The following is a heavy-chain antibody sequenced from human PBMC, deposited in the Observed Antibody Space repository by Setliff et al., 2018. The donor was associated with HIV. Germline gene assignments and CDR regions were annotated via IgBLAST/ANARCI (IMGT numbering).Heavy chain of an antibody. CDR3: AREGLWFGDRGFYMDV. D-gene: IGHD3-10*01. Sequence: SVKVSCKVSGGTFTRNCISWVRQAPGQGLEWMGGILPFFDTANYAQKFQGRVTITADESTSTVHMELSSLTSEDTAVYYCAREGLWFGDRGFYMDVWGKGTAVTVSS. V-gene: IGHV1-69*13. J-gene: IGHJ6*04. CDR1: GGTFTRNC. CDR2: ILPFFDTA.